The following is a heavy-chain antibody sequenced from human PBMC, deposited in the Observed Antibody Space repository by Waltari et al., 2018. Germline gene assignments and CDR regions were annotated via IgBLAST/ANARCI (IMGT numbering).Heavy chain of an antibody. CDR3: ARDSYSGYDRKHDY. CDR1: GFTFSSYT. J-gene: IGHJ4*02. V-gene: IGHV3-21*01. CDR2: IRCSGSYI. Sequence: EVQLVESGGGLVKPGGSLRLSCAASGFTFSSYTMDGVGQAPGKGVEWCSSIRCSGSYIYYADSVKGRFTISRDNAKNSVYLQMNSLRAEDTAVYYCARDSYSGYDRKHDYWGQGTLVTVTS. D-gene: IGHD5-12*01.